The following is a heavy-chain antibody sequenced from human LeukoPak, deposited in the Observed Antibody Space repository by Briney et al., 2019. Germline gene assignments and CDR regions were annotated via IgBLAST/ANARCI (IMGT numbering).Heavy chain of an antibody. CDR1: GFSFSDYY. J-gene: IGHJ3*01. V-gene: IGHV3-11*04. CDR2: ITPSGTTK. Sequence: GGSLRLSCAASGFSFSDYYMSWIRQAPGKGLEWVAYITPSGTTKTYADSVEGRFFISRDNAQSSLTLDMNSLRVEDTGVYYCAREGTGTDWGQGTWVTVSS. CDR3: AREGTGTD. D-gene: IGHD3-10*01.